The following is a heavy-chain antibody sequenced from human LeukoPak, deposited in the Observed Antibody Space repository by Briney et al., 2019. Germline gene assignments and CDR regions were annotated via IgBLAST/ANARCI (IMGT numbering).Heavy chain of an antibody. CDR3: ARGAATISY. CDR1: GGSFSGYY. V-gene: IGHV4-34*01. J-gene: IGHJ4*02. D-gene: IGHD5-24*01. Sequence: SETLSLTCAVYGGSFSGYYWSWIRQLPGKGLEWIGEINHSGSTNYNPSLKSRVTISVDTSKNQFSLKLSSVTAADTAVYYCARGAATISYWGQGTLVTVSS. CDR2: INHSGST.